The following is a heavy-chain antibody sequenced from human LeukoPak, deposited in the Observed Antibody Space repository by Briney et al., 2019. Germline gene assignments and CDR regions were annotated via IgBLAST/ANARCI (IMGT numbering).Heavy chain of an antibody. J-gene: IGHJ3*02. CDR1: GGSISSGSYY. D-gene: IGHD3-9*01. V-gene: IGHV4-61*02. CDR3: ARYLGAAILRYFDRPLDAFDI. Sequence: SETLSLTCTVSGGSISSGSYYWSWIRQPAGKGLEWIGRIYTSGSTNYNPSLKSRVTISVDTSKNQFSLKLSSVTAADTAVYYCARYLGAAILRYFDRPLDAFDIWGQGTMVTVSS. CDR2: IYTSGST.